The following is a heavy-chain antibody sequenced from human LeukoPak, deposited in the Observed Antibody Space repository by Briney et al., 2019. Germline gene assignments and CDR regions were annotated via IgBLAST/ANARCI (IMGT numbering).Heavy chain of an antibody. V-gene: IGHV3-53*01. J-gene: IGHJ4*02. CDR2: LYSDGRT. Sequence: PGGSLRLSCAASGFTVNSNYMNWVRQAPGKRLEWVSVLYSDGRTYYADSVKGRFTISRDTSKNTLYLRVNSLRAEDTAVYYCARGGGYYPIDYWGQGTLVTVSS. CDR3: ARGGGYYPIDY. D-gene: IGHD2-15*01. CDR1: GFTVNSNY.